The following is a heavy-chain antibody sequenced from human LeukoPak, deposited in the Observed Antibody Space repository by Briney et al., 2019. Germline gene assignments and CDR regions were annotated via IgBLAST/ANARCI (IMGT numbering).Heavy chain of an antibody. D-gene: IGHD2-21*01. J-gene: IGHJ4*02. Sequence: PGGSLRLSCAASGFTVSSNYMAWVRQAPRKGLEWVSVIYTGGNTYYPDSVKGRFTISRDNSKNTVVLQMNSLRAEYTGVYFCAGIAGGAYFDYWGQGTLVTVSS. CDR1: GFTVSSNY. V-gene: IGHV3-66*01. CDR2: IYTGGNT. CDR3: AGIAGGAYFDY.